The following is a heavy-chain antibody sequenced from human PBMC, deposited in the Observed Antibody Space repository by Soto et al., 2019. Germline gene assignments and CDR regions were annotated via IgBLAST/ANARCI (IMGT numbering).Heavy chain of an antibody. D-gene: IGHD6-13*01. Sequence: EVQLLESGGGLVQPGGSLRLSCAASGFTFSRYAMSWVRQAPGKGLEWVSAMSGSGGSTYYADSVKGRFTIARDNPKNTVYLQMNRLRAEDTAVYYCARDSAISSWYGAPFYYLGQGPLVTVSS. CDR2: MSGSGGST. CDR1: GFTFSRYA. CDR3: ARDSAISSWYGAPFYY. J-gene: IGHJ4*02. V-gene: IGHV3-23*01.